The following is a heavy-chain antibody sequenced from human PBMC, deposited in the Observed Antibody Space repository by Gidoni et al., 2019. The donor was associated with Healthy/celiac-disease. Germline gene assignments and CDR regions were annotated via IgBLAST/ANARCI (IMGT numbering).Heavy chain of an antibody. V-gene: IGHV3-48*01. D-gene: IGHD3-9*01. Sequence: EVQLVESGGGLVQPGGSLRLSCAPSGFTFSSYSMNWVRQAPGKGLEWVSYISSSSSTIYYADSVKGRFTISRDNAKNSLYLQMNSLRAEDTAVYYCARDFERGYYYYYGMDVWGQGTTVTVSS. CDR3: ARDFERGYYYYYGMDV. J-gene: IGHJ6*02. CDR2: ISSSSSTI. CDR1: GFTFSSYS.